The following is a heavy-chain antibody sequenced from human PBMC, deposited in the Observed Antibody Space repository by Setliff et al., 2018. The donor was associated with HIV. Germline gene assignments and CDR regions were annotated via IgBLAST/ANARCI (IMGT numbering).Heavy chain of an antibody. CDR3: ARPYSSSSYYYYHMDV. CDR2: IYTSGST. CDR1: GDSVSNGRYY. J-gene: IGHJ6*03. V-gene: IGHV4-61*09. Sequence: SETLSLTCTVSGDSVSNGRYYWSWIRQPAGKGLEWIGHIYTSGSTDYNPSLKSRVTISVDTSKNQLSLKMSSVTAADTAVYYCARPYSSSSYYYYHMDVWGKGTAVT. D-gene: IGHD6-6*01.